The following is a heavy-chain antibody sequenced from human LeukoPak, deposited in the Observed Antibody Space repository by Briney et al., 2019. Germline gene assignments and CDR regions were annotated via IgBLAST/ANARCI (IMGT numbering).Heavy chain of an antibody. D-gene: IGHD1-26*01. Sequence: GGSLRLSCAASGFTFSSYDMHWVRQATGKGLEWVSAIGTAGDTYYPGSVKGRFTISRDNSKNTLYLQMNSLRTEDTAVYYCAKRWSMYGWEVLSAFDIWGQGTMVTVSS. V-gene: IGHV3-13*01. CDR3: AKRWSMYGWEVLSAFDI. J-gene: IGHJ3*02. CDR1: GFTFSSYD. CDR2: IGTAGDT.